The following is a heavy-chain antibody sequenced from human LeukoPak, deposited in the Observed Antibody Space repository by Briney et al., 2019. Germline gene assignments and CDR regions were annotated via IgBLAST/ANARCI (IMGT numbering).Heavy chain of an antibody. V-gene: IGHV4-59*01. Sequence: PSETLSLTCIVSGGSISTYYWSWIRQPPGKGLEWIGYIYDSGSPNYNPSLKSRVTISEDTSKRQFSLKLRSVTAADTSVYYCARVVGRYCSSTSCYIDYWGQGTLVTVSS. CDR3: ARVVGRYCSSTSCYIDY. CDR1: GGSISTYY. J-gene: IGHJ4*02. D-gene: IGHD2-2*02. CDR2: IYDSGSP.